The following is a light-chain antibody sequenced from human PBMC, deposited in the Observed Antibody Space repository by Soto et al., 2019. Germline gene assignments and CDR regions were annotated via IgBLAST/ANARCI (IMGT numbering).Light chain of an antibody. V-gene: IGKV1-17*01. Sequence: EILMTQSPASLSVSPGDRVTITCRASQDISYDFAWYQQKAGRAPKRLMYLASRLATGVPARFSGSGSGTEFTLTISSLQSEDFAIYYCQKYNSLPPFFGQGTKLEIK. CDR3: QKYNSLPPF. CDR2: LAS. CDR1: QDISYD. J-gene: IGKJ2*01.